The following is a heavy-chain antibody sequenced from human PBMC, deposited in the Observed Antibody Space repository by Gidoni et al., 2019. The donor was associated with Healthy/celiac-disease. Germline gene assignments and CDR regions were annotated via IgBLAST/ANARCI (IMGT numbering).Heavy chain of an antibody. CDR2: INHSGST. V-gene: IGHV4-34*01. D-gene: IGHD6-13*01. Sequence: QVQLQQWGAGLLKPSETLSLTCAVYGGSFSGYYWSWLRQPPGKGLEWIGEINHSGSTNYNPSLKSRVTISVDTSKNQFSLKLSSVTAADTAVYYCARGQTRVSSSWYYYYYGMDVWGQGTTVTVSS. J-gene: IGHJ6*02. CDR3: ARGQTRVSSSWYYYYYGMDV. CDR1: GGSFSGYY.